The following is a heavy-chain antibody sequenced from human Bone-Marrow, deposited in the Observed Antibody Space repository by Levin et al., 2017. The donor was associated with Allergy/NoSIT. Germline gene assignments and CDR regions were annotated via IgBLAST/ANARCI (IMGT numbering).Heavy chain of an antibody. CDR1: GYTFTTYA. J-gene: IGHJ6*02. V-gene: IGHV1-3*01. D-gene: IGHD2-21*01. CDR2: INGGDFKT. CDR3: ARSYCGAECYSEYYYGLDV. Sequence: ASVKVSCKASGYTFTTYAIHWVRQAPGQRPEWMGWINGGDFKTKYSQRFQGRVTITRDTSATTAYMELRSLTSEDTALYYCARSYCGAECYSEYYYGLDVWGQGTTVTVSS.